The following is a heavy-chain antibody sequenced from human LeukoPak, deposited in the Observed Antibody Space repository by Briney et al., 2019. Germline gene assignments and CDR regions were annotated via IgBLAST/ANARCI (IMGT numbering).Heavy chain of an antibody. CDR3: ARASAVAGFFHGYFDY. CDR1: GYTFTSYG. CDR2: ISAYNGNT. J-gene: IGHJ4*02. V-gene: IGHV1-18*01. Sequence: GASVKVSRKASGYTFTSYGISWVRQAPGQGLEWMGWISAYNGNTNYAQKLQGRVTMTTDTSTSTAYMELRGLRSDDTAVYYCARASAVAGFFHGYFDYWGQGTLVTVSS. D-gene: IGHD6-19*01.